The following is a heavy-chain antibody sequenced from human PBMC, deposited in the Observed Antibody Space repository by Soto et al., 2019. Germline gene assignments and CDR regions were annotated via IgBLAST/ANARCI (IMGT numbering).Heavy chain of an antibody. CDR2: IYPGDTDT. V-gene: IGHV5-51*01. CDR3: ARHGFSGGIFYSFFGWYHYNMDV. Sequence: GESLQISCKASGYTFTNYWITWVRQVPGKGLEWMGIIYPGDTDTRYSPSFQGLVTMSADRSINTAYLQWSSLKASDTAIYYCARHGFSGGIFYSFFGWYHYNMDVGGKATTVTVS. J-gene: IGHJ6*03. D-gene: IGHD2-15*01. CDR1: GYTFTNYW.